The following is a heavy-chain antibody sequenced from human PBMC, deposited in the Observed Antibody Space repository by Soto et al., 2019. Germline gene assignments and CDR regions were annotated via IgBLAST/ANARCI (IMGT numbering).Heavy chain of an antibody. CDR1: GFSVFNYG. J-gene: IGHJ5*02. Sequence: GGPCRFRASSGFSVFNYGMNLVRQAPGKGREWVSGLSGSGTSTYYADSVKGRFTISRDNSRDTLFLQMNSLTADETAVYYCAKATKKGGWFNPFHPWGQGALVTVSS. CDR3: AKATKKGGWFNPFHP. D-gene: IGHD6-19*01. V-gene: IGHV3-23*01. CDR2: LSGSGTST.